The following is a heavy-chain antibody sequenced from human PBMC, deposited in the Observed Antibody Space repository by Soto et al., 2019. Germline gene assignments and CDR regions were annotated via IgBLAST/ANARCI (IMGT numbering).Heavy chain of an antibody. V-gene: IGHV4-34*01. CDR3: ARAGAASGWYRFDP. CDR1: GGSFSGYY. Sequence: SETLSLTCAVYGGSFSGYYWSWIRQPPGKGLEWIGEINHSGSTNYNPSLKSRVTISVDTSKNQFSLKLSSVTAADTAVYYCARAGAASGWYRFDPWGQGTLVTVSS. CDR2: INHSGST. D-gene: IGHD6-19*01. J-gene: IGHJ5*02.